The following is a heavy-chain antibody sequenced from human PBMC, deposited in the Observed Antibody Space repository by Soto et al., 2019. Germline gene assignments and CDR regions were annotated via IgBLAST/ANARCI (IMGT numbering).Heavy chain of an antibody. J-gene: IGHJ6*02. CDR3: AKRSLAGTYYLGTMDV. D-gene: IGHD3-10*01. CDR2: ISGSGDNT. CDR1: GLTFSSYA. Sequence: GGSLRLSCAASGLTFSSYAMSWVRQAPGEGLEWVSAISGSGDNTYYADSVKGRFTISRDNSKNTLYLHMNSLRAEDAAIYYCAKRSLAGTYYLGTMDVWGQGTTVTVSS. V-gene: IGHV3-23*01.